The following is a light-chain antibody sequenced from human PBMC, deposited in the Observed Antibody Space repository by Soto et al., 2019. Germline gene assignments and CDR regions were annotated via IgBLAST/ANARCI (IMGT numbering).Light chain of an antibody. Sequence: QSALTQPRSVSGSPGQSVTISCTGSSSDVGGYNYVSWYQQYPGKAPKLMIYDVSKRPSGVPDRFSGSKSGNTASLTIYGLQAEDESDYYCCSYAGSYTLVFGGGTKLTVL. J-gene: IGLJ2*01. CDR2: DVS. CDR1: SSDVGGYNY. V-gene: IGLV2-11*01. CDR3: CSYAGSYTLV.